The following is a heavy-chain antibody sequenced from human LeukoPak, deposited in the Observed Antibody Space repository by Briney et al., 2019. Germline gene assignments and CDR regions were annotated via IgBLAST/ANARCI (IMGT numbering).Heavy chain of an antibody. D-gene: IGHD2-2*02. V-gene: IGHV4-39*01. CDR2: IYYSGST. CDR1: GGSISSSNYY. CDR3: ARQWKIVVVPAAIGGLPNWFDP. J-gene: IGHJ5*02. Sequence: SETLSLTCTVSGGSISSSNYYWGWIRQPPGKGLEWIGTIYYSGSTYYNPSLKSRVTISVDTSKNQFSLKLSSVTAADTAVYYCARQWKIVVVPAAIGGLPNWFDPWGQGTLVTVSS.